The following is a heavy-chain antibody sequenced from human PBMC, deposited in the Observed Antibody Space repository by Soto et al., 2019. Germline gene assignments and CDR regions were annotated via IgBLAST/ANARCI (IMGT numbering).Heavy chain of an antibody. V-gene: IGHV4-31*03. CDR2: IYYSGST. J-gene: IGHJ4*02. Sequence: SETLSLTCTVSGGSISSGGYYWSWIRQHPGKGLEWIGYIYYSGSTYYNPSLKSRVTISVDTSKNQFSLKLSSVTAADTAVYFCARSTGYGDSYFDYWGQGALVTVSS. D-gene: IGHD4-17*01. CDR1: GGSISSGGYY. CDR3: ARSTGYGDSYFDY.